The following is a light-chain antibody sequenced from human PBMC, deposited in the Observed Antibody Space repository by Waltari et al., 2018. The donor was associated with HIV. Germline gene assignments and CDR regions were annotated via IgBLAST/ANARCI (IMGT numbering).Light chain of an antibody. CDR3: QQRSRWPPAYT. CDR1: QSVSIY. V-gene: IGKV3-11*01. J-gene: IGKJ2*01. CDR2: DAS. Sequence: EIVLTQSPATLSLSPGERATLSCRASQSVSIYLAWYQQKPGQPPRLLIYDASNRATAIPARFSGGGSGTDFTLTISSLEPEDFAVYYCQQRSRWPPAYTFGQGTKLEIK.